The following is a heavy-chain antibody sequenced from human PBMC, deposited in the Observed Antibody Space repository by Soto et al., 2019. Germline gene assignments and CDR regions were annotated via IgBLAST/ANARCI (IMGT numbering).Heavy chain of an antibody. CDR2: IYYSGST. V-gene: IGHV4-61*01. CDR1: GGSVSRGSYY. J-gene: IGHJ4*02. CDR3: ARTRYSSGPAGY. Sequence: SETMSLTCPVSGGSVSRGSYYRSWFRQPPGKGLEWIGYIYYSGSTNYNPSLKSRVTISVDTSKNQFSLKLSSVTAADTAVYYCARTRYSSGPAGYWGQGILLTVSS. D-gene: IGHD6-19*01.